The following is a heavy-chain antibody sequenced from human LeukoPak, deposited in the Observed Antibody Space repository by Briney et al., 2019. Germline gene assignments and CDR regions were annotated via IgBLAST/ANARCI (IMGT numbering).Heavy chain of an antibody. J-gene: IGHJ5*02. CDR1: GFTFSSYS. Sequence: GGSLRLSCAASGFTFSSYSMNWVRQAPGKGLEWVSYISSSSTIYYADSVKGRFTISRDNAKNSLYLQMNSLRAEDTAVYYCARASRVAAKTTDWFDPWGQGTLVTVSS. CDR2: ISSSSTI. V-gene: IGHV3-48*01. D-gene: IGHD6-25*01. CDR3: ARASRVAAKTTDWFDP.